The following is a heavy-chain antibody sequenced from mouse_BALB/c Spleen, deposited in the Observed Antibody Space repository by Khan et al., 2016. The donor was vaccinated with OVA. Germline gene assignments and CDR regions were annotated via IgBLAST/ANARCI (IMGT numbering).Heavy chain of an antibody. J-gene: IGHJ1*01. Sequence: QVQLQQSGPELKKPGETVKISCKASGYTFTNYGMNWVKQAPGKGLKWMGWINTYTGEPTYADDFKGRFAFSLETSANASYLQSNNLKNDDTATYFCARSASYWFVDVWGAGTTVTVAS. CDR3: ARSASYWFVDV. V-gene: IGHV9-3-1*01. D-gene: IGHD6-1*01. CDR2: INTYTGEP. CDR1: GYTFTNYG.